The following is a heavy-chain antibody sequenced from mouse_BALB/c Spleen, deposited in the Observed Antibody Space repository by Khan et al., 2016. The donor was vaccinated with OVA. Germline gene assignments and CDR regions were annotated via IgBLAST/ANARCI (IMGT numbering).Heavy chain of an antibody. CDR3: ARSMITTWYFDV. J-gene: IGHJ1*01. CDR2: ISFGSATI. Sequence: EVELVESGGGLVQPGGSRRLSCAASGFTFSSFGMHWVRQAPEKGLEWVAYISFGSATIYYADTVKGRSPISRDNPKTTLFLPMTSLTSADTAIYYCARSMITTWYFDVWGAGTTVTVSS. CDR1: GFTFSSFG. D-gene: IGHD2-4*01. V-gene: IGHV5-17*02.